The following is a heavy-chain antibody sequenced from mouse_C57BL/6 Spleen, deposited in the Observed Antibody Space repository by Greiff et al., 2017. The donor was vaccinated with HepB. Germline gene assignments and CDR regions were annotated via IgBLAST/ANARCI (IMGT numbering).Heavy chain of an antibody. D-gene: IGHD1-3*01. CDR3: ARGKGLRDAMDY. V-gene: IGHV1-20*01. CDR1: GYSFTGYF. Sequence: VQLKESGPELVKPGDSVKISCKASGYSFTGYFMNWVMQSHGKSLEWIGRINPYNGDTFYNQKFKGKATLTVDKSSSTAHMELRSLTSEDSAVYYCARGKGLRDAMDYWGQGTSVTVSS. J-gene: IGHJ4*01. CDR2: INPYNGDT.